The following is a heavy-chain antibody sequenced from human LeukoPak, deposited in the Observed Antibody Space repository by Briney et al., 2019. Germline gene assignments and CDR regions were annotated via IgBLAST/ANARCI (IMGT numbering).Heavy chain of an antibody. CDR2: ISFISAGK. CDR3: AIQIVFGSMGCDF. J-gene: IGHJ4*02. CDR1: AYTFTGYY. D-gene: IGHD3-16*01. V-gene: IGHV1-2*02. Sequence: GASLRVSSTASAYTFTGYYINSVPQAPGQPLECLRGISFISAGKISAGKFQYRVTMSSDTSFSTTYMELSRLRCADTAVYYCAIQIVFGSMGCDFWGEGTLVTVSS.